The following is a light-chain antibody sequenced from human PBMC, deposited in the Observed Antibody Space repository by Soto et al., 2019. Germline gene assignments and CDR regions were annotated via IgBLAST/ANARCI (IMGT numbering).Light chain of an antibody. CDR2: GAS. CDR1: QSVSSNS. CDR3: QQYGSIPXT. Sequence: EGVLTQSPGTLSLSPGERATLSCGASQSVSSNSLAWFQQKPGQAPRLLIYGASSRATGIPDRFSGSGSGTDFTLTISRLEPEDFAVYYCQQYGSIPXTXGQGTKVDIK. V-gene: IGKV3-20*01. J-gene: IGKJ1*01.